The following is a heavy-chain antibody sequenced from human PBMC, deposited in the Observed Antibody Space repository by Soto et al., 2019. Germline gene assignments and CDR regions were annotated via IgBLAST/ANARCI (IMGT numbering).Heavy chain of an antibody. CDR3: ARDDCSGGSCYDY. CDR2: ISSNGGST. J-gene: IGHJ4*02. D-gene: IGHD2-15*01. V-gene: IGHV3-64*01. CDR1: GFTFSSYA. Sequence: EVQLVESGGGLVQPGGSLRLSCVASGFTFSSYAMHWVRQAPGKGLEYVSAISSNGGSTYYANSVKGRFTISRDNSKNTLYLQMGSLRAEDMAVYYCARDDCSGGSCYDYWGQGTLVTVSS.